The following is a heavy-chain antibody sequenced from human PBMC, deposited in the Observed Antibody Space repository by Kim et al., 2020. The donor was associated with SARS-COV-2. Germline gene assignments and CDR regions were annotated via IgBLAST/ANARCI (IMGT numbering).Heavy chain of an antibody. J-gene: IGHJ3*02. V-gene: IGHV3-48*03. Sequence: GGSLRLSCAASGFTFSRYEMNWVRQAPGKGLEWVSYIDLRGSTIYYADSVKGRFTISRDNAKNSLFLQMDSLRAEDTAMYYCARDDYGVNSFVDGLDMWGRGTMVIVSS. CDR1: GFTFSRYE. D-gene: IGHD4-17*01. CDR3: ARDDYGVNSFVDGLDM. CDR2: IDLRGSTI.